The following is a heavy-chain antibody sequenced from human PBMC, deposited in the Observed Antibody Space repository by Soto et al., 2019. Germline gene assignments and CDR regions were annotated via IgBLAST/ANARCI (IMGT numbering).Heavy chain of an antibody. Sequence: GGSLRLSCAASGFTFSSYGMHWVRQAPGKGLEWVAVISYDGSNKYYADSVKGRFTISRDNSKNTLYLQMNSLRAEDTAVYYCARCSSSWYGHYFDYWGQGTLVTVSS. CDR1: GFTFSSYG. CDR2: ISYDGSNK. CDR3: ARCSSSWYGHYFDY. D-gene: IGHD6-13*01. J-gene: IGHJ4*02. V-gene: IGHV3-30*03.